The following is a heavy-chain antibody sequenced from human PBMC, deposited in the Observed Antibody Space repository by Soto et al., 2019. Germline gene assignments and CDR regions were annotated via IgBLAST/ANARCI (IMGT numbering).Heavy chain of an antibody. CDR1: GFTFSSYE. Sequence: LRLSCAASGFTFSSYEMNWVRQAPGKGLEWVSYISSSGSTIYYADSVKGRFTISRDNAKNSLYLQMNSLRAEDTAVYYCARESYDSSGYYLFDYWGQGTLVTVSS. J-gene: IGHJ4*02. CDR3: ARESYDSSGYYLFDY. D-gene: IGHD3-22*01. CDR2: ISSSGSTI. V-gene: IGHV3-48*03.